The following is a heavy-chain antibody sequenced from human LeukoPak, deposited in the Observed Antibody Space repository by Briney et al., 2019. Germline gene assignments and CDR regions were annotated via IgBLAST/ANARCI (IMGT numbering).Heavy chain of an antibody. D-gene: IGHD3-10*01. V-gene: IGHV1-24*01. J-gene: IGHJ4*02. CDR3: VKGSGSYYNGRQALDY. CDR1: GYTLTELS. Sequence: GASVKVSCKVSGYTLTELSMHWVRQAPGKGLEWMGGFDPEDGETIYAQKFQGGVTMTEDTSTDTAYMELSSLRSEDTAVYYCVKGSGSYYNGRQALDYWGQGTLVTVSS. CDR2: FDPEDGET.